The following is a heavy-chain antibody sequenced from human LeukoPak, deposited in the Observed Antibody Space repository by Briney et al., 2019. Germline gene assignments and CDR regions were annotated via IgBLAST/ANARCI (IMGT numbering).Heavy chain of an antibody. CDR3: AKDGIDYYDSSVYYLRYFDY. Sequence: GGSLRLSCAASGFTFSSYWMSWVRQAPGKGLEWVANIKQDGSEKYYVVSVKGRFTISRDNAKYSLYLQMNSLRAEDTAVYYCAKDGIDYYDSSVYYLRYFDYWGQGTLVTVSS. J-gene: IGHJ4*02. CDR1: GFTFSSYW. V-gene: IGHV3-7*03. CDR2: IKQDGSEK. D-gene: IGHD3-22*01.